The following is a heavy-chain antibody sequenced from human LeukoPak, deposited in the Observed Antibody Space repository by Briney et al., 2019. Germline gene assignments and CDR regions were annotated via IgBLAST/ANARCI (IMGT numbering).Heavy chain of an antibody. CDR1: GYSFTTYW. CDR2: IYPRDSDT. D-gene: IGHD2-2*01. Sequence: GESLNISCRGSGYSFTTYWIGWVRQMPGKGLEWMGIIYPRDSDTRYTPSFLGQVTLSADKSINTAYLQWSSLKASDTAMYYCARRQGCSSTSCPPDYWGQGTLVTVSP. J-gene: IGHJ4*02. CDR3: ARRQGCSSTSCPPDY. V-gene: IGHV5-51*01.